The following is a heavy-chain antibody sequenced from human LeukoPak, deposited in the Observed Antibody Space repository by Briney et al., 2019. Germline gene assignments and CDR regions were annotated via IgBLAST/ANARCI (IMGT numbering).Heavy chain of an antibody. J-gene: IGHJ5*02. CDR3: ATLTGTGGSWFDP. CDR1: GGSFSGYY. Sequence: SETLSLTCAVYGGSFSGYYWSWIRQPPGKGLEWIGEINHSGSTNYNPSLKSRVTISVDTSKNQFSLKLSSVTAADTAVYYCATLTGTGGSWFDPWGQGTLVTVSS. V-gene: IGHV4-34*01. D-gene: IGHD1-20*01. CDR2: INHSGST.